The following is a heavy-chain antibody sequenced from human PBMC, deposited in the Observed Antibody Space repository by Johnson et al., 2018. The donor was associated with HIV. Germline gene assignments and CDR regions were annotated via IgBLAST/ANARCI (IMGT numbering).Heavy chain of an antibody. D-gene: IGHD1-1*01. Sequence: VQLVESGGGLVQPGRSLRLSCAASGFTFDDYAMHWVRQAPGKGLEWVSGISWNSGSIGYADSVTGRFTISRDNAKNSLYLQMNSLRDEDTALYYCAKDKLERQTFDAFDIWGQGTMVTVSS. CDR3: AKDKLERQTFDAFDI. CDR1: GFTFDDYA. CDR2: ISWNSGSI. V-gene: IGHV3-9*01. J-gene: IGHJ3*02.